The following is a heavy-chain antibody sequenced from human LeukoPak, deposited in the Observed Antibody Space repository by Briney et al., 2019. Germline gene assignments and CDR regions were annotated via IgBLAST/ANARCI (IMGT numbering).Heavy chain of an antibody. D-gene: IGHD2/OR15-2a*01. J-gene: IGHJ5*02. V-gene: IGHV1-69*04. CDR1: GGTFSSYA. Sequence: GASVKVSCKASGGTFSSYAISWVRQAPGQGLEWMGRIIPILGIANYAQKFQGRVTITADKSTSTAYMELSSLRSEDTAVYYYAREAESRFDPWGQGTLVTVSS. CDR2: IIPILGIA. CDR3: AREAESRFDP.